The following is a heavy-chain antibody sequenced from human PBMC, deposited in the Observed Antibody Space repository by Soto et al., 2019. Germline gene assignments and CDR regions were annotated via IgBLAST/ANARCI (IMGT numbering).Heavy chain of an antibody. CDR2: ISYDGSNK. CDR1: GFTFSSYG. CDR3: AKDRIVATILDY. V-gene: IGHV3-30*18. Sequence: PGGSLRLSCAASGFTFSSYGMHWVRQAPGKGLEWVAVISYDGSNKYYADSVKGRFTISRDNSKNTLYLQMNSLRAEDTAVYYCAKDRIVATILDYWGHGTLVTVSS. J-gene: IGHJ4*01. D-gene: IGHD5-12*01.